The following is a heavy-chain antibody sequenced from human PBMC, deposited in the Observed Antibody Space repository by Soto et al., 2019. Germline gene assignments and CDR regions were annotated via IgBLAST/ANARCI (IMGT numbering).Heavy chain of an antibody. CDR2: INHTGGT. J-gene: IGHJ5*02. V-gene: IGHV4-34*01. CDR3: VKYQASGQGSLDA. Sequence: SETLSLTCAVYGGSVNVSYWNWLRQPQRQGLELFGEINHTGGTHYNPSLNSRVTMSVDTSKNLFSLRFSSVTTADRAVYYCVKYQASGQGSLDACGQPELVTVSS. D-gene: IGHD6-6*01. CDR1: GGSVNVSY.